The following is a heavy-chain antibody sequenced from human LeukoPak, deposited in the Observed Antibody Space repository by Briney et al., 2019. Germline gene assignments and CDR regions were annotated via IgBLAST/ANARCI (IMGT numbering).Heavy chain of an antibody. CDR2: MNPNSGNT. J-gene: IGHJ5*02. V-gene: IGHV1-8*01. CDR1: GYTFTNYD. D-gene: IGHD3-10*01. CDR3: ASGSASGSHRTS. Sequence: ASVKVSCKASGYTFTNYDINWGRQAIGQGLEWMGWMNPNSGNTGYAQKFQGRVTMTRNTSIGTAYMELSSLTSEDTAVYFCASGSASGSHRTSWGQGTLVTVSS.